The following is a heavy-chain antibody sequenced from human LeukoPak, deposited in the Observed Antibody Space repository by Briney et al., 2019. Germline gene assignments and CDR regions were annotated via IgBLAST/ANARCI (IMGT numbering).Heavy chain of an antibody. CDR3: ARVVTTFGDFDY. D-gene: IGHD3-16*01. CDR2: INPNSGGT. Sequence: ASGKVSCKASGYTFTGYYMHWVRQAPGQGLEWMGWINPNSGGTNYAQKFQGRVTMTRDTSIGTAYMELSRLRSDDTAVYYCARVVTTFGDFDYWGQGTLVTVSS. J-gene: IGHJ4*02. V-gene: IGHV1-2*02. CDR1: GYTFTGYY.